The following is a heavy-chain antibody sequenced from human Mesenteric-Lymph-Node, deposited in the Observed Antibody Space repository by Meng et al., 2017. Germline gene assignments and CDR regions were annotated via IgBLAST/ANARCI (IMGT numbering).Heavy chain of an antibody. V-gene: IGHV3-30*01. CDR1: GFTFSNNA. D-gene: IGHD5-24*01. J-gene: IGHJ4*02. CDR3: AKIKGYFDY. Sequence: GGSLRLSCATSGFTFSNNAMHWVRQAPGKGLEWVAVIPHTGSTIYYLDSVKGRFSISRDNSKNTLYLQMNSLRTEDTAVDYYAKIKGYFDYWGQGTLVTVSS. CDR2: IPHTGSTI.